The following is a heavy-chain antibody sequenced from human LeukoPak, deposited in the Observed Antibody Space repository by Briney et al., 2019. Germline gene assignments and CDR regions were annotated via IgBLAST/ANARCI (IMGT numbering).Heavy chain of an antibody. CDR3: ARGGQLRWLAPRAYYFDY. CDR2: MNPNSGNT. D-gene: IGHD6-19*01. J-gene: IGHJ4*02. CDR1: GYTFTSYD. Sequence: ASVKVSCKASGYTFTSYDINWVRQATGQGLEWMGWMNPNSGNTGYAQKFQGRVTITRNTSISTAYMELSRLRSDDTAVYYCARGGQLRWLAPRAYYFDYWGQGTLVTVSS. V-gene: IGHV1-8*03.